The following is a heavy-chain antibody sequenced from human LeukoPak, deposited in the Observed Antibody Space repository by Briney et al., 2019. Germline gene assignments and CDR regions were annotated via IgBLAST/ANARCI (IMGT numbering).Heavy chain of an antibody. CDR3: ASSTYYYDSSGY. CDR2: INPSGRST. V-gene: IGHV1-46*01. Sequence: IINPSGRSTSYAQKFQGRVTMTRDTSTSTVYMELSSLRSEDTAVYYCASSTYYYDSSGYWGQGTLVTVSS. D-gene: IGHD3-22*01. J-gene: IGHJ4*02.